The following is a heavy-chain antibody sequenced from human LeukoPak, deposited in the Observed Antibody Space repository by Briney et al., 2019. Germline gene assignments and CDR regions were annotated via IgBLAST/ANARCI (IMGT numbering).Heavy chain of an antibody. CDR3: ARDSSPRTAYYYYGMDV. J-gene: IGHJ6*02. Sequence: GGSLRLSCAAYGFTFSDYYMSWIRQAPGKGLEWVSYISSSGSTIYYADSVKGRFTISRDNAKNSLYLQMNSLRAEDTAVYYCARDSSPRTAYYYYGMDVWGQGTTVTVSS. D-gene: IGHD2-21*02. V-gene: IGHV3-11*01. CDR1: GFTFSDYY. CDR2: ISSSGSTI.